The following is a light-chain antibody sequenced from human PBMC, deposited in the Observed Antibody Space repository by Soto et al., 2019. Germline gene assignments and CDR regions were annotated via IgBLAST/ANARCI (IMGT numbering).Light chain of an antibody. V-gene: IGKV1-5*01. J-gene: IGKJ2*01. CDR2: DAS. CDR3: QQYYSYST. CDR1: QSIGSW. Sequence: DVPMTQSPSTLSASVGDRVTISCRASQSIGSWLAWYQQKPGKAPKLQIYDASSLESGVPSRFSGSGSGTEFTLTVSSLQTDDFGTYYCQQYYSYSTFGQGTKLEIK.